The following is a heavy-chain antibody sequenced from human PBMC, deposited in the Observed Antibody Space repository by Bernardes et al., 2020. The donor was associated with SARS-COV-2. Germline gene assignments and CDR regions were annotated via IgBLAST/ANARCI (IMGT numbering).Heavy chain of an antibody. CDR2: IWHDGSNK. CDR1: GFTFSNYG. Sequence: GGSLRLSCAASGFTFSNYGMYWVRQAPGKGLEWVAVIWHDGSNKVYAESVKGRFTISRDNSKNTLYLQMNSLRAEDTAVYYCARDRDFLSGYSGVDVWGQGTTVTVSS. J-gene: IGHJ6*02. V-gene: IGHV3-33*01. CDR3: ARDRDFLSGYSGVDV. D-gene: IGHD3-3*01.